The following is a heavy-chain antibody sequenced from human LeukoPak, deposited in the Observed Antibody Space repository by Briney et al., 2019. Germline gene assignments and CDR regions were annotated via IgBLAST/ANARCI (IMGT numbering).Heavy chain of an antibody. CDR2: INPNSGGT. CDR3: ARDLGFLEWLLSNY. J-gene: IGHJ4*02. Sequence: ASVKVSCKASGYTFTGYYMHWVRQAPGQGLEWMGWINPNSGGTNYAQKFQGRVTMTRDTSISTAYMELSKLRSDDTAVYYCARDLGFLEWLLSNYWGQGTLVTVSS. V-gene: IGHV1-2*02. D-gene: IGHD3-3*01. CDR1: GYTFTGYY.